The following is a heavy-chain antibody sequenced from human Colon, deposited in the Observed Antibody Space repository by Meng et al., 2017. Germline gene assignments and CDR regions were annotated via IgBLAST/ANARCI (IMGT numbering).Heavy chain of an antibody. J-gene: IGHJ5*02. CDR3: ARDPSNRGAFFDP. V-gene: IGHV4-31*11. Sequence: QGQLQASGPGLVKPSQTLSLTCVVSGGSISGDGYYWSWIRQHPGKGLEWIGYVHDSGDTYYKSSLKSRITISIDTSENQFSLKLKSVTAADTAVYYCARDPSNRGAFFDPWGQGTLVTVSS. CDR1: GGSISGDGYY. CDR2: VHDSGDT. D-gene: IGHD3-10*01.